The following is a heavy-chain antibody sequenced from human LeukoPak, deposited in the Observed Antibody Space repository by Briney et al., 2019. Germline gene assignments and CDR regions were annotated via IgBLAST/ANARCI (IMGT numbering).Heavy chain of an antibody. J-gene: IGHJ4*02. D-gene: IGHD6-6*01. CDR3: ASSRYSSSSLDY. Sequence: SETLSLTCTVSGGSISSYYWSWIRQPPGKGLEWIGYIYYSGSTNYNPSLKSRVTISVDMSKNQFSLKLSSVTAADTAVYYCASSRYSSSSLDYWGQGTLVTVSS. CDR2: IYYSGST. CDR1: GGSISSYY. V-gene: IGHV4-59*01.